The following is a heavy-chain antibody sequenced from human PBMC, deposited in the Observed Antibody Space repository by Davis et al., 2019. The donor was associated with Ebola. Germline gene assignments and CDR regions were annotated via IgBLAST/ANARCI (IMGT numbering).Heavy chain of an antibody. D-gene: IGHD3-3*01. Sequence: GESLKISCAASGFTVSSNYMSWVRQAPGKGLEWVSGITSYDGSTYYADSVKGRFTIYRDTSKNTLYLQMKSLRAEDTAVYYCAKGRWSGYWGYFDYWGQGTLVTVSS. CDR1: GFTVSSNY. CDR3: AKGRWSGYWGYFDY. CDR2: ITSYDGST. J-gene: IGHJ4*02. V-gene: IGHV3-23*01.